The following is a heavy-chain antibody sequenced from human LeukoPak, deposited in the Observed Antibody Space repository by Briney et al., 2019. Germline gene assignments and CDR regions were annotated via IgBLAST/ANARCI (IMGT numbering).Heavy chain of an antibody. D-gene: IGHD1-26*01. V-gene: IGHV3-30*04. J-gene: IGHJ4*02. CDR1: GFTFSYFA. CDR2: ISYDGSNK. CDR3: ARDFYGSGSYWGAFDY. Sequence: GGSLRLSCAASGFTFSYFAMHWVRQAPGKGREWVAVISYDGSNKYYADSVKGRFTISRDNSKNTLYLQMNSLRAEDTAVYYCARDFYGSGSYWGAFDYWGQGTLVTVSS.